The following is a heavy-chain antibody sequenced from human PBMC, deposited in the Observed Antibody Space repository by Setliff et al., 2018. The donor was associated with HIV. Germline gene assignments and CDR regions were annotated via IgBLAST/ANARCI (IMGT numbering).Heavy chain of an antibody. CDR1: GGSVGSSSYY. V-gene: IGHV4-39*07. Sequence: PSETLSLTCTVSGGSVGSSSYYWAWLRQPPGKGLEWIGSIYYTGNTKYNPSLESRVTFSIDTSENQFSLRLASVTAADTAIYYCARDDSIVLVPAIMRGDGFDFWGQGRMVTVSS. CDR2: IYYTGNT. D-gene: IGHD2-2*01. J-gene: IGHJ3*01. CDR3: ARDDSIVLVPAIMRGDGFDF.